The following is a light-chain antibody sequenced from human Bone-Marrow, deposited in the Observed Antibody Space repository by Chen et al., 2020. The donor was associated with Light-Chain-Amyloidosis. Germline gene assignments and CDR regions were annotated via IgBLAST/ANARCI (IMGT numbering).Light chain of an antibody. CDR2: RDT. CDR1: DLPTKY. CDR3: QSANRSGTYEGI. V-gene: IGLV3-25*03. J-gene: IGLJ2*01. Sequence: SYELTQPPSVSVSPGQTARITCSGDDLPTKYAYWYQQKPGQAPVLVIHRDTERPSGISERFSGSNPGNTAPVNIRGGQAGGEAEHPCQSANRSGTYEGIIGGGAQLAVL.